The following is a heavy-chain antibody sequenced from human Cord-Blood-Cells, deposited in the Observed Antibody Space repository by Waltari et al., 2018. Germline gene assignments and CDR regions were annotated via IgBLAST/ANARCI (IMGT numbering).Heavy chain of an antibody. Sequence: EVQLVESGGGLVQPGGSLRLSCAASGFTVSCNYISLVRQAPGKGLEWVSVIYSGGSTYYADSVKGRFTISRHNSKNTLYLQMNSLRAEDTAVYYCAVTTGAYAFDIWGQGTMVTVSS. CDR2: IYSGGST. CDR3: AVTTGAYAFDI. V-gene: IGHV3-53*04. CDR1: GFTVSCNY. J-gene: IGHJ3*02. D-gene: IGHD1-1*01.